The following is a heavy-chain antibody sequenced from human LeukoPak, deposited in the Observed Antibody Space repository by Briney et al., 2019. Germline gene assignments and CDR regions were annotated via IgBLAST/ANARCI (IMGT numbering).Heavy chain of an antibody. D-gene: IGHD3-3*01. Sequence: PGGSLRLSCAASGFAFSSYAMSWVRQAPGKGLEWVSAISGSGGSTYYADSVKGRFTISRDNSKNTLYLQMNSLRAEDTAVYYCAREGIHKGPYDFWSGTYFDYWGQGTLVTVSS. V-gene: IGHV3-23*01. CDR3: AREGIHKGPYDFWSGTYFDY. J-gene: IGHJ4*02. CDR1: GFAFSSYA. CDR2: ISGSGGST.